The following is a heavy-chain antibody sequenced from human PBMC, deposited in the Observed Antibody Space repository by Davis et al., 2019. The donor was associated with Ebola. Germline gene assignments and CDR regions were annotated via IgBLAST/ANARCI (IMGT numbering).Heavy chain of an antibody. J-gene: IGHJ4*02. Sequence: PSETLSLTCAVYGGSFSGYYWSWIRQPPGKGLEWIGYIYYSGSTYYNPSLKSRVTISVDTSKNQFSLKLSSVTAADTAVYYCARGTRTYYFDYWGQGTLVTVSS. V-gene: IGHV4-34*09. CDR3: ARGTRTYYFDY. D-gene: IGHD1-1*01. CDR1: GGSFSGYY. CDR2: IYYSGST.